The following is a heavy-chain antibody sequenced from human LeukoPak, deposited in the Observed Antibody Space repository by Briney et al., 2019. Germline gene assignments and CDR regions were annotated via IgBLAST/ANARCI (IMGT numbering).Heavy chain of an antibody. V-gene: IGHV1-69*04. Sequence: SVKVSCKASGGTFSSYAISWVRQAPGQGLEWMGRIIPILGIANYAQKFQGRVTITADKSTSTAYMGLSSLRSEDTAVYYCARDNQGRLPLDYWGQGTLVTVSS. CDR2: IIPILGIA. CDR1: GGTFSSYA. D-gene: IGHD3-10*01. CDR3: ARDNQGRLPLDY. J-gene: IGHJ4*02.